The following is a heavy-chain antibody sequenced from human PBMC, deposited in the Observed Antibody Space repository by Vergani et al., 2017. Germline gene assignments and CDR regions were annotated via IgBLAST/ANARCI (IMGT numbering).Heavy chain of an antibody. CDR2: ISGSGGST. Sequence: EVQLLESGGGLVQPGGSLRLSCAASGFTFSSYAMSWVRQAPGKGLEWVSAISGSGGSTYYADAVKGRLTISRDNSKNTRYLQMNSLRAEDTSVYYCAKDLPYYDFWSGYYPNYYYYGMDVWGQGTTVTVSS. D-gene: IGHD3-3*01. CDR1: GFTFSSYA. V-gene: IGHV3-23*01. CDR3: AKDLPYYDFWSGYYPNYYYYGMDV. J-gene: IGHJ6*02.